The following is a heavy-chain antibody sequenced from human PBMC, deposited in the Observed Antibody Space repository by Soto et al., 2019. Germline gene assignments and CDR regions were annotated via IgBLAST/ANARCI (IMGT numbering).Heavy chain of an antibody. CDR1: GVGFINYG. V-gene: IGHV3-53*01. Sequence: GGSLRLSCAASGVGFINYGMNWLRQAPGKGLEWVSVIFGGGTTYYEDSVKGRFTISRDISKNTVYFEMNSLRAEDTAVYYCARDLSTVFGVVPYFDHWGQGTLVTVSS. J-gene: IGHJ4*02. CDR3: ARDLSTVFGVVPYFDH. CDR2: IFGGGTT. D-gene: IGHD3-3*01.